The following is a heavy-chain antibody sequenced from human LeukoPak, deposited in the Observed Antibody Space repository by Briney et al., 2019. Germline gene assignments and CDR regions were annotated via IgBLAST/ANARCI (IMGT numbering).Heavy chain of an antibody. CDR1: NASISSNTYY. J-gene: IGHJ6*03. V-gene: IGHV4-39*07. Sequence: KSSETLSLTCTVSNASISSNTYYRAWIRQPPGKGLEYIGSIYYSGSTYYNPSLKSRVTISVDTSKNQFSLKLSSVTAADTAVYYCARDTRWFGENWRYYYYYMDVWGKGTTVTVSS. D-gene: IGHD3-10*01. CDR2: IYYSGST. CDR3: ARDTRWFGENWRYYYYYMDV.